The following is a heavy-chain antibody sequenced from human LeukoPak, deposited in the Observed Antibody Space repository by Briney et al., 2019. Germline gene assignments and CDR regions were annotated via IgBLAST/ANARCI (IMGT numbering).Heavy chain of an antibody. V-gene: IGHV3-7*01. CDR1: GFTFSSYA. Sequence: GGSLRLSCAASGFTFSSYAMHWVRQAPGKGLEWVANIKQDGSEKYYVDSVKGRFTISRDNAKNSLYLQMNSLRAEDTAVYYCARSGYSSSRGYWGQGTLVTVSS. CDR3: ARSGYSSSRGY. CDR2: IKQDGSEK. D-gene: IGHD6-13*01. J-gene: IGHJ4*02.